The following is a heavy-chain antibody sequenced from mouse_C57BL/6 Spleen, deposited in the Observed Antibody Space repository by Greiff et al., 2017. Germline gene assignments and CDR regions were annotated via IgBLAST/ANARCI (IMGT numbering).Heavy chain of an antibody. Sequence: EVQLMESGGGLVKPGGSLKLSCAASGFTFSSYAMSWVRQTPEKRLEWVATISDGGSYTYYPDNVKGRFTISRDNATNNLYLQMSHLKSEDTAMYYCARGRVRYAMDYWGQGTSVTVSS. J-gene: IGHJ4*01. V-gene: IGHV5-4*01. CDR3: ARGRVRYAMDY. D-gene: IGHD2-14*01. CDR2: ISDGGSYT. CDR1: GFTFSSYA.